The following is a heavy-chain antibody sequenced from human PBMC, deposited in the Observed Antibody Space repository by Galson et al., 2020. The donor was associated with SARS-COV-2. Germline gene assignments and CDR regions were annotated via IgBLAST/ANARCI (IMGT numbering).Heavy chain of an antibody. Sequence: GGSLRLSCASSGFTFSTYAMQWVRQAPGKGLEYVSSITSNGGSTYYANSVKGRFTISRDNSKNTLYLQMGSLRAEDMAVYYCAREGHCSGSCSEDYWGQGTLVTVSS. CDR2: ITSNGGST. CDR3: AREGHCSGSCSEDY. J-gene: IGHJ4*02. CDR1: GFTFSTYA. V-gene: IGHV3-64*01. D-gene: IGHD2-15*01.